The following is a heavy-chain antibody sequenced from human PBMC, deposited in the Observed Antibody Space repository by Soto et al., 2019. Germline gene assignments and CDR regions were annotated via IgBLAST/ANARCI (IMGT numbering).Heavy chain of an antibody. Sequence: EVQLVESGGGLIQPGGSLRLSCAASGFTVSSNYMRWVRQAPGKGLEWVSVIYSGGSTYYADSVKGRFTISRDNSKNTLYLQMNSLRAEDTAVYYCARQGDYGDREYYFDYWGQGTLVTVSS. D-gene: IGHD4-17*01. CDR1: GFTVSSNY. J-gene: IGHJ4*02. CDR2: IYSGGST. V-gene: IGHV3-53*01. CDR3: ARQGDYGDREYYFDY.